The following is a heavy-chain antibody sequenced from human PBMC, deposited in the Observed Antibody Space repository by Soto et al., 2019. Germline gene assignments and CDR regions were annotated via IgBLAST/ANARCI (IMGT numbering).Heavy chain of an antibody. CDR1: GLTCSSYS. D-gene: IGHD3-22*01. CDR3: ARDTLIGYDSSGSPFFYAFDI. V-gene: IGHV3-21*01. Sequence: PGGSLRRSGAASGLTCSSYSMNWVRQAPGKRLEWVSSISSSSSYIYYADSVKGRFTISRDNAKNSLYLQMNRLRAEDTAVYYCARDTLIGYDSSGSPFFYAFDIWGKGTMVTVS. J-gene: IGHJ3*02. CDR2: ISSSSSYI.